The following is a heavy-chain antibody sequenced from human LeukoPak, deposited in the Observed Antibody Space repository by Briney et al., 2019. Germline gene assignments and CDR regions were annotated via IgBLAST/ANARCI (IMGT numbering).Heavy chain of an antibody. J-gene: IGHJ4*02. D-gene: IGHD3-22*01. Sequence: GGSLRLSCAASGFIFSSYWMHWVRQVPGKGLVWVSRINSDGSSTNYADSVKGRFTISRDNSKNTLYLHMSSLRAEDTAVYYCAKISGYYYDASGYYGFDYWGQGTLVTVSS. V-gene: IGHV3-74*01. CDR2: INSDGSST. CDR1: GFIFSSYW. CDR3: AKISGYYYDASGYYGFDY.